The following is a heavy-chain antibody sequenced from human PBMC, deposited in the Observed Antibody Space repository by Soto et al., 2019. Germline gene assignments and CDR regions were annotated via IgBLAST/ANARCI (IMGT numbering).Heavy chain of an antibody. V-gene: IGHV1-3*01. CDR3: ARSAPPIDY. Sequence: QVQLVQSGAEVKKPGASVKVSCKASGYTFTSYAMHWVRQAPGQRLEWMGWINAGNGNTKQSQKFQGRVTITRDTSASTAYMGLSSLRSEDTAVYYCARSAPPIDYWGQGTLVTFSS. CDR2: INAGNGNT. CDR1: GYTFTSYA. J-gene: IGHJ4*02.